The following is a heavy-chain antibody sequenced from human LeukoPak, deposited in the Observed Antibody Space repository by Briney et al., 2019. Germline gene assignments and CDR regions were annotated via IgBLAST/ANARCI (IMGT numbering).Heavy chain of an antibody. Sequence: GASVRVSCKASGYTFTSYYIHRVRQAPGQGLGWMGIINPSGGSTNYPQKFQGRVTMTRDTSTSTVYIELSSLRSEDTAVYYCARVPWAMYFFDYWGQGTLVTVSS. D-gene: IGHD2-8*01. V-gene: IGHV1-46*01. J-gene: IGHJ4*02. CDR1: GYTFTSYY. CDR3: ARVPWAMYFFDY. CDR2: INPSGGST.